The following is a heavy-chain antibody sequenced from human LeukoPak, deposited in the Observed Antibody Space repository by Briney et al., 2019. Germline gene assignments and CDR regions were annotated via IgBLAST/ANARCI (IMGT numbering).Heavy chain of an antibody. J-gene: IGHJ4*02. CDR3: ARATPPRSYEYGDSRSFDY. V-gene: IGHV4-39*01. CDR1: GGSISRFSYY. D-gene: IGHD4-17*01. CDR2: IFYSGSA. Sequence: SETLSLTCTVFGGSISRFSYYWGWIRQPPGKGLEWIGSIFYSGSANYNPSLKSRVTISLDTSKNLFSLKLTSLTAADTAVYYCARATPPRSYEYGDSRSFDYWGQGTLVTVSS.